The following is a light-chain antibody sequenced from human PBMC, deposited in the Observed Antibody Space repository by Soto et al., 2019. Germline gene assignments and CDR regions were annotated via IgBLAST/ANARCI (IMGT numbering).Light chain of an antibody. Sequence: DIEMTQSPSTLSGSLGDRVTLTCRASQTISSWLAWYQQKPGKPPKLLIYKASTLTSGVPSRFSGSGSWTECTLTISSLQPDDVSTYYCQHYNSYSEAFGQGTKVDIK. J-gene: IGKJ1*01. CDR1: QTISSW. CDR2: KAS. V-gene: IGKV1-5*03. CDR3: QHYNSYSEA.